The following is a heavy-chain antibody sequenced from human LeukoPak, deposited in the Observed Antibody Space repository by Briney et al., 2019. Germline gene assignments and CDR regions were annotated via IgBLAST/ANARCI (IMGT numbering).Heavy chain of an antibody. CDR1: GGSISSGGYY. D-gene: IGHD3-22*01. CDR3: ARESLTHYYDSSGYSRHRLFDY. V-gene: IGHV4-61*08. J-gene: IGHJ4*02. Sequence: PSETLSLTCTVSGGSISSGGYYWSWIRQPPGKGLEWIGYIYYSGSTNYNPSLKSRVTISVDTSKNQFSLKLSSVTAADTAVYYCARESLTHYYDSSGYSRHRLFDYWGQGTLVTVSS. CDR2: IYYSGST.